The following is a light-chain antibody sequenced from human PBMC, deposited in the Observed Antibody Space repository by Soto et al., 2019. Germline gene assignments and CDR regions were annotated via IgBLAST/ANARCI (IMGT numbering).Light chain of an antibody. CDR1: SSDVGGYKY. J-gene: IGLJ1*01. CDR2: EVS. CDR3: SSFADNNHFV. V-gene: IGLV2-8*01. Sequence: QSVLTQPPSASGSPGQSVTISCTGTSSDVGGYKYVSWYQQHPGKGPKLMIYEVSKRPSGVPDRFSGSKSANTASLTVSGLQAEDEADYYCSSFADNNHFVFGTGTKLTVL.